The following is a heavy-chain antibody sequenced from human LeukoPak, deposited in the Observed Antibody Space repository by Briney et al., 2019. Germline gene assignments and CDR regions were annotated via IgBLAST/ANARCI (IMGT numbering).Heavy chain of an antibody. D-gene: IGHD2-2*01. V-gene: IGHV1-69*13. J-gene: IGHJ4*02. CDR3: ARTREYQLTGFDY. Sequence: SVKASCKASGGTFSSYAISWVRQAPGQGLEWMGGIIPIFGTANYAQKFQGRVTITADESTSTAYMELSSLRSEDTAVYYCARTREYQLTGFDYWGQGTLVTVSS. CDR2: IIPIFGTA. CDR1: GGTFSSYA.